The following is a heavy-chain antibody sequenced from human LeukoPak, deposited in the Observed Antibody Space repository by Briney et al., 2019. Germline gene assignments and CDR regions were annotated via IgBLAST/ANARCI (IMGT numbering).Heavy chain of an antibody. CDR2: ISSSGSTI. Sequence: PGGSLRLSCAASGFTFSSYEMNWVRQAPGKGLEWVSYISSSGSTIYYADSVKGRFTISRDNAKNSLYLQMNSLRAEDTAVYYCARVATEDAAEYMDVWGKGTTVTVSS. CDR3: ARVATEDAAEYMDV. V-gene: IGHV3-48*03. CDR1: GFTFSSYE. J-gene: IGHJ6*03. D-gene: IGHD5-12*01.